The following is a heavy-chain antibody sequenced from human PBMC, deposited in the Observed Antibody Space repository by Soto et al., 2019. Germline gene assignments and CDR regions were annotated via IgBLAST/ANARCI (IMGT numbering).Heavy chain of an antibody. J-gene: IGHJ4*02. CDR1: GGTFSSYA. CDR2: IIPIFGTA. V-gene: IGHV1-69*13. CDR3: ARDYGSGSYTIGY. Sequence: ASVKVSCKASGGTFSSYAISWVRQAPGQGLEWMGGIIPIFGTANYAQKFQGRVTITADESTSTAYMELSSLRSEDTAVYYCARDYGSGSYTIGYWGQGTLVTVSS. D-gene: IGHD3-10*01.